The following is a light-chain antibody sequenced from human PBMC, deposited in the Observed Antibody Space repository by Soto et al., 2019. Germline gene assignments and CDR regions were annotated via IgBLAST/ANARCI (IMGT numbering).Light chain of an antibody. CDR3: QHGYVAPYS. J-gene: IGKJ2*03. CDR2: SAS. CDR1: QDINVY. V-gene: IGKV1-39*01. Sequence: DIHITQSPSSVSASIVDTVAITCRASQDINVYLNWYQQKPGEVPKLLIYSASTLHSGVPSRFTGSGSETDFTLTIRSLQPEDFATYYCQHGYVAPYSFGQGTKVDIK.